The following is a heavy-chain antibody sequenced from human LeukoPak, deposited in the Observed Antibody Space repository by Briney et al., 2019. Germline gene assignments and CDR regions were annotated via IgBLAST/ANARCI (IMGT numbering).Heavy chain of an antibody. V-gene: IGHV3-30-3*01. Sequence: GGSLRLSCAASGFTFSSYAMHWVRQAPGKGLEWVAVISYDGSNKYYADSVKGRFTISRDNSKNTLYLQMNSLRSDDTAVYYCARDIWARGLPGYWGQGTLVTVSS. J-gene: IGHJ4*02. CDR3: ARDIWARGLPGY. D-gene: IGHD3-16*01. CDR1: GFTFSSYA. CDR2: ISYDGSNK.